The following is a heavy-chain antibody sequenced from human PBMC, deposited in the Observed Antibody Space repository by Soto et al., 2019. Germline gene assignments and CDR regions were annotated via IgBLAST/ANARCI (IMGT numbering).Heavy chain of an antibody. CDR3: ARDKRDLRFLEWSYYFDY. V-gene: IGHV3-23*01. D-gene: IGHD3-3*01. J-gene: IGHJ4*02. CDR1: GFTFSSCA. CDR2: IIDSGAST. Sequence: PGGSLRLSCAASGFTFSSCAMGWVRQAPGKGLEWVSDIIDSGASTYYADSVKGRFTISRDNSKNTLYLQLNSLRAEDTAVYYCARDKRDLRFLEWSYYFDYWGQGTLVTVSS.